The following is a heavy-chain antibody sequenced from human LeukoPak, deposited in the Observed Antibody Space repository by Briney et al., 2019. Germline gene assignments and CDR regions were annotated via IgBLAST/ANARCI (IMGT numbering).Heavy chain of an antibody. CDR3: ARDYSSSWFRPPYYFDY. CDR2: TYYRSNLYN. Sequence: SQTLSLTCAISGDIFSSNSAAWNWIRQAPSRGLEWLGRTYYRSNLYNDYAGAVKNRINMKPDTSKNQFSLQLNSVTPEDTAVYYCARDYSSSWFRPPYYFDYWGQGTLVTVSS. D-gene: IGHD6-13*01. CDR1: GDIFSSNSAA. J-gene: IGHJ4*02. V-gene: IGHV6-1*01.